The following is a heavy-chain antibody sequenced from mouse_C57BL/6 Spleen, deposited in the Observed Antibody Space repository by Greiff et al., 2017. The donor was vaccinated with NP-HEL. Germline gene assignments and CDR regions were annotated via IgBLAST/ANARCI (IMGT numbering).Heavy chain of an antibody. J-gene: IGHJ2*01. CDR3: ARSIPLMITTRRYYFDY. D-gene: IGHD2-4*01. Sequence: EVKLQESVAELVRPGASVKLSCTASGFNIKNTYMHWVKQRPEQGLEWIGRIDPANGNTKYAPKFQGKATITADTSSNTAYLQLSSLTSEDTAIYYCARSIPLMITTRRYYFDYWGQGTTLTVSS. CDR1: GFNIKNTY. V-gene: IGHV14-3*01. CDR2: IDPANGNT.